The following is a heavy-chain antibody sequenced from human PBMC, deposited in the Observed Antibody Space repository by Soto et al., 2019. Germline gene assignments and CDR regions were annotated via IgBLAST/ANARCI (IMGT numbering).Heavy chain of an antibody. Sequence: SLRLSCAASGFTFSSYAMHWVRQAPGKGLEWVAVISYDGSNKYYADSVKGRFTISRDNSKNTLYLQMNSLRAEDTAVYYCARDPWRYYDSSGYRTYGMDVWGQGTTVTVSS. J-gene: IGHJ6*02. V-gene: IGHV3-30-3*01. D-gene: IGHD3-22*01. CDR1: GFTFSSYA. CDR2: ISYDGSNK. CDR3: ARDPWRYYDSSGYRTYGMDV.